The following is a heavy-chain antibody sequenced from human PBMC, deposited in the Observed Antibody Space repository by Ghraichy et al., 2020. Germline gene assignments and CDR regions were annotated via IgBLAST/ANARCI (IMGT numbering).Heavy chain of an antibody. CDR1: GGSISSSSDY. V-gene: IGHV4-39*01. D-gene: IGHD6-13*01. Sequence: SETLSLTCTVSGGSISSSSDYWGWIRQPPGKGLEWIGSIYYSGSTYYNPSLKSRVTISVDTSKNQFSLKLSSVTAADTAVYYCARLGAAAGLSYYYYGMVVWGQGTTVTVSS. CDR3: ARLGAAAGLSYYYYGMVV. J-gene: IGHJ6*02. CDR2: IYYSGST.